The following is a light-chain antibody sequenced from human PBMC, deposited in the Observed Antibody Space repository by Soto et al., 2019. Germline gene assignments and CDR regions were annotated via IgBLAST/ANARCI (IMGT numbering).Light chain of an antibody. V-gene: IGKV3-11*01. J-gene: IGKJ4*01. CDR1: QTVITY. CDR2: DAT. CDR3: QQHNNWPLT. Sequence: EFVLTQSPATLSLSPGERATLSCRASQTVITYLAWYQQKPGQAPRLLIFDATKRVTGIPARFSGSGSGTDFTLTISSLEPEDFAVYYCQQHNNWPLTFGGGTKVEIK.